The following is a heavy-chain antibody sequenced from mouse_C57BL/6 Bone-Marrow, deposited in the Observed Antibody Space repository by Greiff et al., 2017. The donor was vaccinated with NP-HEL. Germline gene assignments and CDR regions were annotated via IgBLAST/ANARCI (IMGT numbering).Heavy chain of an antibody. J-gene: IGHJ3*01. Sequence: EVQGVESGGGLVKPGGSLKLSCAASGFTFSSYAMSWVRQTPEKRLEWVATISDGGSYTYYPDNVKGRFTISRDNAKNNLYLQMSHLKSEDTAMYYCARDRLGRSALFAYWGQGTLVTVSA. CDR1: GFTFSSYA. CDR2: ISDGGSYT. V-gene: IGHV5-4*01. CDR3: ARDRLGRSALFAY. D-gene: IGHD4-1*01.